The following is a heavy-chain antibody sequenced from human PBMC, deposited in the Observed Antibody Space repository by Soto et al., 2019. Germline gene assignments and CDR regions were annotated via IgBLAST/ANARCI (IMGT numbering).Heavy chain of an antibody. D-gene: IGHD3-10*01. Sequence: ASVKVSCKASGGTFSSYAISWVRQAPGQGLEWMGGIIPIFGTANYAQKFQGRVTITADESTSTAYMELSSLRSEDTAVYYCARGRAVRGVIITYYYYGMDVWGQGTTVTVSS. CDR1: GGTFSSYA. CDR3: ARGRAVRGVIITYYYYGMDV. V-gene: IGHV1-69*13. CDR2: IIPIFGTA. J-gene: IGHJ6*02.